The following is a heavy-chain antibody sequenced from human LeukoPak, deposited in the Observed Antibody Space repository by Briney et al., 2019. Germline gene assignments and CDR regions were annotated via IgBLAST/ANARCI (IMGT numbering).Heavy chain of an antibody. CDR2: IYYSGST. J-gene: IGHJ4*02. D-gene: IGHD3-22*01. Sequence: TLSLTCTVSGGSISSGGYYWSWVRQHPGRGLEWIGYIYYSGSTYYNSSLKSRVTISVDTSKNQFSLKLSSVTAADTAVYYCARAPPTYYYDSSGYSPFDYWGQGTLVTVSS. CDR1: GGSISSGGYY. CDR3: ARAPPTYYYDSSGYSPFDY. V-gene: IGHV4-31*03.